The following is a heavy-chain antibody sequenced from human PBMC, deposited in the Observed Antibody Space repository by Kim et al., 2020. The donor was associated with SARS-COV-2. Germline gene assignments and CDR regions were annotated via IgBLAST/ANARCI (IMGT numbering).Heavy chain of an antibody. CDR3: ARSRPYPVVLQTPLDY. CDR1: GYTFTSYG. V-gene: IGHV1-18*01. D-gene: IGHD2-15*01. J-gene: IGHJ4*02. Sequence: ASVKVSCKASGYTFTSYGISWVRQAPGQGLEWMGWISAYNGNTNYAQKLQGRVTMTTDTSTSTAYMELRSLRSDDTAVYYCARSRPYPVVLQTPLDYWGQGTLVTVSS. CDR2: ISAYNGNT.